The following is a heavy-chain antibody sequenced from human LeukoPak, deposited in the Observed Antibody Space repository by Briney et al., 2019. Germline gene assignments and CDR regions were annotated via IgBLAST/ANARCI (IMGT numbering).Heavy chain of an antibody. V-gene: IGHV4-31*03. CDR1: GGSISSDDYC. D-gene: IGHD3-22*01. J-gene: IGHJ4*02. Sequence: SETLSLTCSVSGGSISSDDYCWNWIRQHPGKGLEWIGYIYYSGSTYYNPSLKSRVALSVDTSKNQFSLKLTSVTAADTAVYFCARSPSGYRFDSWGQGTLVTVSS. CDR3: ARSPSGYRFDS. CDR2: IYYSGST.